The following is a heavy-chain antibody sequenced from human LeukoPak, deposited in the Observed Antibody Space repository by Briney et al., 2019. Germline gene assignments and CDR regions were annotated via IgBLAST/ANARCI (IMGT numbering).Heavy chain of an antibody. Sequence: PSETLSLTCTVSGGSISSYYWSWIRQPPGKGLEWIGFIYYNGYTNNNPSLTSRVTISLDTSKDQISLKMTSVTAADTAVYYCVTHYASGFDIWGQGTLVTVSS. CDR1: GGSISSYY. V-gene: IGHV4-59*01. CDR2: IYYNGYT. J-gene: IGHJ3*02. D-gene: IGHD3-10*01. CDR3: VTHYASGFDI.